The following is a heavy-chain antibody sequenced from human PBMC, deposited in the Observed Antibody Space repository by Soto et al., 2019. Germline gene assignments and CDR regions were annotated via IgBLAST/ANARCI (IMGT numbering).Heavy chain of an antibody. Sequence: EVQLVESGGGLVQPGGSLRLSCAASGFSFNTYSMHWVRQAPGKGLEWLSYISGSSSAIYYADSVKGRFTISRDNAKNSLDLQMNSLRDEDTAVYYCASPHRSSSWAYYFDYWGQGTLVTVSS. D-gene: IGHD6-13*01. V-gene: IGHV3-48*02. CDR2: ISGSSSAI. CDR3: ASPHRSSSWAYYFDY. J-gene: IGHJ4*02. CDR1: GFSFNTYS.